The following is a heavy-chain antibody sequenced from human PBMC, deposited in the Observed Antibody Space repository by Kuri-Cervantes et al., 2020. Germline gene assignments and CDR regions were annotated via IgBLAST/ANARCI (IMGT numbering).Heavy chain of an antibody. Sequence: GGSLRLSCAASGFTLSSYGMHWVRQAPGKGLEWVAVIWYDGSNKYYADSVKGRFIISRDNSKNTLDLQMNSLRAEDTAVYYCARDRGMMLLWFGGGMDVWGQGTTVTVSS. CDR2: IWYDGSNK. V-gene: IGHV3-33*01. CDR3: ARDRGMMLLWFGGGMDV. J-gene: IGHJ6*02. D-gene: IGHD3-10*01. CDR1: GFTLSSYG.